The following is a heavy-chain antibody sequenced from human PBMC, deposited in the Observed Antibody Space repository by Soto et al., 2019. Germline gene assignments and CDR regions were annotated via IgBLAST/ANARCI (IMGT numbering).Heavy chain of an antibody. CDR1: GYTFTSNA. Sequence: ASVKVSCKASGYTFTSNAITWVRQAPGQGLEWMGWISTYNGDTNYAQKFQGRVTMTTDTSTSTAYMELRSLTSDDTAVYYCARVWGSYRAPSGGAGFDPWGQGTLVTVSS. CDR2: ISTYNGDT. D-gene: IGHD3-16*02. CDR3: ARVWGSYRAPSGGAGFDP. V-gene: IGHV1-18*04. J-gene: IGHJ5*02.